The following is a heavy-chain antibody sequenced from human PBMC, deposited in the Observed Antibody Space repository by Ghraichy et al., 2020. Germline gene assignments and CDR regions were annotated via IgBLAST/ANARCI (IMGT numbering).Heavy chain of an antibody. Sequence: SETLSLTCTVSGGSISSGSHHWGWMRQPPGKGLEWIGSIYYSGTTYYNPSLRSRVTISVDTSRNVFSMRLSSLTAADTAVYYCTREYSSSPADWGQGTLVTVSS. V-gene: IGHV4-39*02. D-gene: IGHD6-6*01. CDR3: TREYSSSPAD. CDR2: IYYSGTT. CDR1: GGSISSGSHH. J-gene: IGHJ4*02.